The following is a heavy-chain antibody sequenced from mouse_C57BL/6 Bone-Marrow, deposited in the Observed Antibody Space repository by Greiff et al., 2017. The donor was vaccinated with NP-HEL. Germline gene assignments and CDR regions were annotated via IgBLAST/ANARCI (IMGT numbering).Heavy chain of an antibody. CDR1: GYTFTSYG. Sequence: VKLMESGAELARPGASVKLSCKASGYTFTSYGISWVKQRTGQGLEWIGEIYPRSGNTYYNEKFKGKATLTADKSSSTAYMELRSLTSEDSAVYFCARSFHGNGFAYWGQGTLVTVSA. D-gene: IGHD2-1*01. CDR2: IYPRSGNT. CDR3: ARSFHGNGFAY. V-gene: IGHV1-81*01. J-gene: IGHJ3*01.